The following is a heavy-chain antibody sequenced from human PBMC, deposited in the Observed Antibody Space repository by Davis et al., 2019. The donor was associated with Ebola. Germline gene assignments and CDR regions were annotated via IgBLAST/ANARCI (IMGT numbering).Heavy chain of an antibody. CDR3: ARDQDYDILTGYYMLDV. J-gene: IGHJ6*02. V-gene: IGHV1-46*01. CDR1: GYTFTSYY. D-gene: IGHD3-9*01. Sequence: ASVKVSCKASGYTFTSYYMHWVRQAPGQGLEWMGIINPSGGSTSYAQKFQGRVTMTRDTSTSTVYMELSSLRSEDTAVYYCARDQDYDILTGYYMLDVWGQGTTVTVTS. CDR2: INPSGGST.